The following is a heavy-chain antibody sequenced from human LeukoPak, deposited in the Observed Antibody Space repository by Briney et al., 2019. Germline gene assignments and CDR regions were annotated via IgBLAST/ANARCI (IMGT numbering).Heavy chain of an antibody. J-gene: IGHJ6*02. CDR2: ISSSSSYI. CDR3: ARDRFESYGMDV. CDR1: GFTFSSYS. V-gene: IGHV3-21*01. D-gene: IGHD3-16*01. Sequence: TGGSLRLSCAASGFTFSSYSMNWVRQAPGKGLEWVSSISSSSSYIYYADSVKGRFTISRDNAKNSLYLQMNSLRAEDTAVYYCARDRFESYGMDVWGQGTTVTVSS.